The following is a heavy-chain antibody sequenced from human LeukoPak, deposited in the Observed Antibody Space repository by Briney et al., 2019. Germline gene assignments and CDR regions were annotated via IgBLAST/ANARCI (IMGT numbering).Heavy chain of an antibody. CDR3: ARAPVTVKDSFDI. CDR1: GGSINNYY. Sequence: KPSETLSLTCAVSGGSINNYYWSCIRQPAGKGLEWIGRIFTSGSTNYNASLKSRVTMSVDTSKNQFSLKLRSMTAADTAVYYCARAPVTVKDSFDIWGQGTMVTVSS. V-gene: IGHV4-4*07. J-gene: IGHJ3*02. CDR2: IFTSGST. D-gene: IGHD4-11*01.